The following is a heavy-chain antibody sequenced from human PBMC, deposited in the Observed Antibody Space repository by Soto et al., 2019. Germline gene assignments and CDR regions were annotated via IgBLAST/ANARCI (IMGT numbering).Heavy chain of an antibody. CDR1: GFTFSGSA. CDR3: TTEREYSSSSIRAPPDY. D-gene: IGHD6-6*01. Sequence: EVQLVESGGGLVQPGGSLKLSCAASGFTFSGSAMHWVRQASGKGLEWVGRIRSKANSYATAYAASVKGRFTISRDDSKNTAYLQMNSLKTEDTAVYYCTTEREYSSSSIRAPPDYWGQGTLVTVSS. CDR2: IRSKANSYAT. J-gene: IGHJ4*02. V-gene: IGHV3-73*02.